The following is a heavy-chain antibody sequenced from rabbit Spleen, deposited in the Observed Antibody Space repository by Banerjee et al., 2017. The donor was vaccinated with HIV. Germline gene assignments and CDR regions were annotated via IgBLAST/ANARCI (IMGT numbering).Heavy chain of an antibody. CDR1: GFTLSRYY. Sequence: HLKESGGGLVQPGGSLKLSCTASGFTLSRYYMNWVRQAPGKGLEWIGYIDPVFGITYYANWVNGRFSISRENAQNTVFLQMTSLTAADTATYFCARDGAGGSYFALWGQGTLVTVS. D-gene: IGHD8-1*01. CDR2: IDPVFGIT. J-gene: IGHJ4*01. CDR3: ARDGAGGSYFAL. V-gene: IGHV1S7*01.